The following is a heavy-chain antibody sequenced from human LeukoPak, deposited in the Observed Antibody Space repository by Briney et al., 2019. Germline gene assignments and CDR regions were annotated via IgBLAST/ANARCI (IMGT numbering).Heavy chain of an antibody. J-gene: IGHJ4*02. V-gene: IGHV3-7*01. CDR1: GFIFTNYF. Sequence: GGSLRLSCAASGFIFTNYFMSWVRQAPGKGLEWVASIKHDGSEKYYVDSVWGRFTISRDNTMNSLYLQMSSLRAEDTAVYYCTTDRGWRTSGYYLYYFEYWGQGTLVTYSS. CDR2: IKHDGSEK. CDR3: TTDRGWRTSGYYLYYFEY. D-gene: IGHD3-3*01.